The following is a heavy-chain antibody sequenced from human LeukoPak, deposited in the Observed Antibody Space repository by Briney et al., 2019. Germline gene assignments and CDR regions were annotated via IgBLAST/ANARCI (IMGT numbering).Heavy chain of an antibody. D-gene: IGHD6-25*01. CDR3: ARARVGWYSSADAFDI. CDR1: GYTFTSYD. CDR2: MNPNSGNT. J-gene: IGHJ3*02. V-gene: IGHV1-8*03. Sequence: ASVKVSCKASGYTFTSYDINWVRQATGQGLEWMGWMNPNSGNTGYAQKFQGRVTITRNTSISTAYMELSGLRSEDTAVYYCARARVGWYSSADAFDIWGQGTMVTVSS.